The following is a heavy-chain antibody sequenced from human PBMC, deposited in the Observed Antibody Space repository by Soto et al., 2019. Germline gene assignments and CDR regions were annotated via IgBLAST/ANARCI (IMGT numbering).Heavy chain of an antibody. CDR3: ATWYSMGYFYGLVV. D-gene: IGHD2-21*01. V-gene: IGHV3-11*06. CDR2: ISGGGGYT. J-gene: IGHJ6*02. Sequence: QVQLVESGGGLVKPGGSLRLSCAASGFTFIKYYMSWIRQAPGKGLEWISDISGGGGYTNYADSVRGRFTISRSNAENSLHMQMHSLSPEDTAVYDCATWYSMGYFYGLVVWGQGTTVTVSS. CDR1: GFTFIKYY.